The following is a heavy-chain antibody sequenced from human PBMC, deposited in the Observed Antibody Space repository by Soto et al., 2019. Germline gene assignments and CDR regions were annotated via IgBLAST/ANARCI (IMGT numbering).Heavy chain of an antibody. CDR1: GYTFTSYG. J-gene: IGHJ6*02. CDR2: ISAYNGNT. Sequence: GASVKVSCKASGYTFTSYGISWVRQAPGQGLEWMGWISAYNGNTNYAQKLQGRVTMTTDTSTSTAYMELRSLRSDDTAVYYCARVDTAMVSYYYYGMDVWGQGTTVTVSS. CDR3: ARVDTAMVSYYYYGMDV. D-gene: IGHD5-18*01. V-gene: IGHV1-18*01.